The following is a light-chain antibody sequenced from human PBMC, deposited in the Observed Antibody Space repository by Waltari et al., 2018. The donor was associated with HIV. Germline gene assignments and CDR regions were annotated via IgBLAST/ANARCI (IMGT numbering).Light chain of an antibody. CDR3: CSFTGDSTWV. Sequence: QSALTQPASVSGSPGQSITMSCTGASGDVGTYNLVSWYQQHPGKAPKLMIYEVNKRPSGFSNRCSGPKPGNTASLTISGLQAEDEAHYFCCSFTGDSTWVFGGGTKLTVL. J-gene: IGLJ3*02. CDR1: SGDVGTYNL. CDR2: EVN. V-gene: IGLV2-23*02.